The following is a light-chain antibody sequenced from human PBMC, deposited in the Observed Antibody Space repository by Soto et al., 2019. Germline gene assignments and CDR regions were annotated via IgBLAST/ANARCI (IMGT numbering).Light chain of an antibody. J-gene: IGKJ3*01. CDR1: QDISTW. V-gene: IGKV1-12*01. CDR3: QQANSFPFT. Sequence: DLQMTQSPSSVSASVGDRVTITCRASQDISTWLAWYQQKPGKAPKLLIYDASSLESGVPARFSGSGFGTDFTLTIRSLQPEDFATYYCQQANSFPFTFGPGTKVDIK. CDR2: DAS.